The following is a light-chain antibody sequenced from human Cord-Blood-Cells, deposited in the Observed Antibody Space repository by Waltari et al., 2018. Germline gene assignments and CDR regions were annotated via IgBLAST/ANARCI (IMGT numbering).Light chain of an antibody. CDR1: SSNIGSHY. J-gene: IGLJ2*01. Sequence: QSVPTQPPPASGIPGQSVPISCSGTSSNIGSHYVFWYQTLPRTPPKLLIFRNNQRPSGVPDRFSGSKSGTSASLAISGLRSEDEADYYCAAWDDSLSGVVFGGGTKLTVL. V-gene: IGLV1-47*01. CDR3: AAWDDSLSGVV. CDR2: RNN.